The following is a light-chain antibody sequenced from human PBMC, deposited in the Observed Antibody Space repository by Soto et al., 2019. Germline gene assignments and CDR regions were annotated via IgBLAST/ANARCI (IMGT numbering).Light chain of an antibody. CDR2: GAS. CDR3: QHYGTSPEVT. CDR1: QSVSSN. Sequence: EIVMTQSPATLSVSPGERATLSCRASQSVSSNLAWYQQKPGQAPRLLIYGASTRATGIPARFSGSGSGTDFTLTISRVEPEDFAVYYCQHYGTSPEVTFGQGTRLEIK. J-gene: IGKJ5*01. V-gene: IGKV3-15*01.